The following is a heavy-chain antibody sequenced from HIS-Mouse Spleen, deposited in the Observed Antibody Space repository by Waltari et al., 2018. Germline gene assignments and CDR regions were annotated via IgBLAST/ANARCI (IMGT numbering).Heavy chain of an antibody. Sequence: QLQLQESGPGLVKPSETLSLTCTVSGGSISSSSYYWGWIRQPPGKGLEWIGGIYYSGSTYYNPSLKRRVTISVDTSKTQFSLKLSSVTAADTAVYYFARTRGYWYFDLWGRGTLVTVSS. J-gene: IGHJ2*01. D-gene: IGHD3-10*01. CDR1: GGSISSSSYY. CDR3: ARTRGYWYFDL. CDR2: IYYSGST. V-gene: IGHV4-39*01.